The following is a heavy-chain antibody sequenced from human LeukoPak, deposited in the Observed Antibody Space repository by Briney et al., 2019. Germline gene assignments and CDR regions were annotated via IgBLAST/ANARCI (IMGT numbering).Heavy chain of an antibody. Sequence: PSETLSLTCAVSGGSISSYYWSWIRQPPGKGLEWIAYISDIGSINYNPSLKSRVTISLDTSKNQFSLKLSSVTAADTAVYYCAGHHPRNTVDFWGQGTLVTVSS. V-gene: IGHV4-59*08. D-gene: IGHD2/OR15-2a*01. CDR2: ISDIGSI. CDR3: AGHHPRNTVDF. CDR1: GGSISSYY. J-gene: IGHJ4*02.